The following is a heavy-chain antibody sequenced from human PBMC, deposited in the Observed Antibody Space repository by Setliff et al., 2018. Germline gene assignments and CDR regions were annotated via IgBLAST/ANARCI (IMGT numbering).Heavy chain of an antibody. CDR2: IHTSGST. V-gene: IGHV4-61*09. CDR3: ARRTFGSGPPYYFDY. J-gene: IGHJ4*02. D-gene: IGHD3-16*01. CDR1: GGSISSGSYY. Sequence: SETLSLTCTVSGGSISSGSYYWSWIRQPAGKGLEWIGQIHTSGSTNYSPSLKSRVTISIDTSKNQFSLKLNSVTATDTALYYCARRTFGSGPPYYFDYWGQGTLVTVS.